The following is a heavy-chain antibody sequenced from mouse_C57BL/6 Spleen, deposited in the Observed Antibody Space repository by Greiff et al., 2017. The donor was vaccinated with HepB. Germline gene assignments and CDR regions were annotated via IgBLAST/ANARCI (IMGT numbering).Heavy chain of an antibody. V-gene: IGHV5-9-1*02. CDR2: ISSGGDYI. D-gene: IGHD2-1*01. J-gene: IGHJ4*01. CDR1: GFTFSSYA. CDR3: TRLYGNYEGAMDY. Sequence: EVQRVESGEGLVKPGGSLKLSCAASGFTFSSYAMSWVRQTPEKRLEWVAYISSGGDYIYYADTVKGRFTISRDNARNTLYLQMSSLKSEDTAMYYCTRLYGNYEGAMDYWGQGTSVTVSS.